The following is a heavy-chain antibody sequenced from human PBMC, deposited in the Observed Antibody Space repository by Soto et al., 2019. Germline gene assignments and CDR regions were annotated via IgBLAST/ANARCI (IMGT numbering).Heavy chain of an antibody. CDR3: ASGTAVFYGMDV. J-gene: IGHJ6*02. CDR1: GGSISSSSYY. Sequence: PSETLSLTCTVSGGSISSSSYYWGWIRQPPGKGLEWIGSIYYSGSTYYNPSLKSRVTISVDTSKNQFSLKLSSVTAADTAVYYCASGTAVFYGMDVWGQGTTVTVSS. CDR2: IYYSGST. V-gene: IGHV4-39*01. D-gene: IGHD6-19*01.